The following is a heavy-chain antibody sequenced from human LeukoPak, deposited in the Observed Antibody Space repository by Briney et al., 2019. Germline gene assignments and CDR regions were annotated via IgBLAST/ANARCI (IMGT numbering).Heavy chain of an antibody. CDR3: AREWGFIAAGLEDY. D-gene: IGHD6-13*01. CDR1: GFTFSSYA. J-gene: IGHJ4*02. CDR2: IKQDGSEK. V-gene: IGHV3-7*01. Sequence: GGSLRLSCAASGFTFSSYAMSWVRQAPGKGLEWVANIKQDGSEKYFVDSVKGRFTISRDNAKNSLYLQMNSLRAEDTAVYYCAREWGFIAAGLEDYWGQGTLVTVSS.